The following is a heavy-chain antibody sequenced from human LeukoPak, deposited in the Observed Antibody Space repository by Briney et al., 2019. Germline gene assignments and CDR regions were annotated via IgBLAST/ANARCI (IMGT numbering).Heavy chain of an antibody. Sequence: ASAKVSCKASGYTFTSYYMHWVRQAPGQGLEWMGIINPSGGSTSYAQKFQGRVTMTRDTSTSTVYMELSSLRSEDTAVYYCARDNTEWLPDYWGQGTLVTVSS. V-gene: IGHV1-46*01. D-gene: IGHD6-19*01. CDR2: INPSGGST. J-gene: IGHJ4*02. CDR3: ARDNTEWLPDY. CDR1: GYTFTSYY.